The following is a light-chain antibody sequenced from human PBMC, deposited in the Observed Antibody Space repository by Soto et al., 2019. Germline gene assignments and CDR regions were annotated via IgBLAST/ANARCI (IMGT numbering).Light chain of an antibody. J-gene: IGKJ1*01. Sequence: EIVLTQSPGTLSLSPGERATLSCRASQSVSNNYLAWYQQKSGQAPRLVMFGASNRAPGIPDRFSGRVSGTDFILTISRLEPEDFAVYYCEQYDSSPRTFGQGTKVDIK. V-gene: IGKV3-20*01. CDR2: GAS. CDR3: EQYDSSPRT. CDR1: QSVSNNY.